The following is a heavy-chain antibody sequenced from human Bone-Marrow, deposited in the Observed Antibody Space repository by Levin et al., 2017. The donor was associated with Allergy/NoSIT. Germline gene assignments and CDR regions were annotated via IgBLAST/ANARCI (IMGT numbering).Heavy chain of an antibody. D-gene: IGHD2-2*01. CDR3: ARKPLTRYCSSTSCQSEDYYYGMDV. Sequence: AASVKVSCKASGYTFTSYGISWVRQAPGQGLEWMGWISAYNGNTNYAQKLQGRVTMTTDTSTSTAYMELRSLRSDDTAVYYCARKPLTRYCSSTSCQSEDYYYGMDVWGQGTTVTVSS. J-gene: IGHJ6*02. CDR2: ISAYNGNT. CDR1: GYTFTSYG. V-gene: IGHV1-18*01.